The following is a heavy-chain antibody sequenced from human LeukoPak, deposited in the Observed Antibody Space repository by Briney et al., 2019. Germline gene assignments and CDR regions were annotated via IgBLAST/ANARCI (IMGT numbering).Heavy chain of an antibody. CDR2: IKSKTDGGTT. J-gene: IGHJ4*02. D-gene: IGHD1-26*01. CDR1: GFIFSKAR. CDR3: ATDGYYAQYYFDY. V-gene: IGHV3-15*01. Sequence: PGGSLRLSCAASGFIFSKARMSWVRQAPGKGLEWVGRIKSKTDGGTTDYAAPVKSRFTISRDDSKNTLYVQMNSLRAEDTAVYYCATDGYYAQYYFDYWGQGTLVTVSS.